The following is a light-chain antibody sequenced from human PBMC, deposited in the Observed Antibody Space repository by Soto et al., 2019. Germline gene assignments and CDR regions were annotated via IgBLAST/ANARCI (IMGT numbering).Light chain of an antibody. CDR3: SSHTSGSTRV. V-gene: IGLV2-14*01. CDR2: EVT. J-gene: IGLJ1*01. Sequence: QSVLTQPASVSGSPGQSIAISCTGTSSDVGGYDYVSWYQQHPDKAPKLMIYEVTKRPSGVSNRFSGSKSGNTASLTISGLQPEDEADYYCSSHTSGSTRVFGSGTKLTV. CDR1: SSDVGGYDY.